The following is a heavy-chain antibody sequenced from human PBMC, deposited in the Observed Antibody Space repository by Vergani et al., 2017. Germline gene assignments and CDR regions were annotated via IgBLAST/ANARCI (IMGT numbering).Heavy chain of an antibody. V-gene: IGHV4-34*01. Sequence: QVQLQQWGAGLLKPSETLSLTCAVYGGSFSGYYWSWIRQPPGKGLEWIGEINHSGSTNYNPSLKSRVTISVDTSKNQFYLKLSSVTAADTAVYYCARCGSSSFVGIKNYYYYYMDVWGKGTAVTVSS. CDR3: ARCGSSSFVGIKNYYYYYMDV. CDR2: INHSGST. J-gene: IGHJ6*03. CDR1: GGSFSGYY. D-gene: IGHD6-6*01.